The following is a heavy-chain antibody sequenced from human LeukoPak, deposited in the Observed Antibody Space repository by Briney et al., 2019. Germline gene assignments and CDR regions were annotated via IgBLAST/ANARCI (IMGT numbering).Heavy chain of an antibody. J-gene: IGHJ4*02. D-gene: IGHD1-26*01. CDR1: GGTFSSYA. V-gene: IGHV1-69*13. Sequence: SVKVSCKASGGTFSSYAISWVRQAPGQGLEWMGGIIPIFGTANYAQKFQGRVTITADESTSTAYMELSSLRSEDTAVYYCARQPYSGSYCDYWGQGTLVTVSS. CDR2: IIPIFGTA. CDR3: ARQPYSGSYCDY.